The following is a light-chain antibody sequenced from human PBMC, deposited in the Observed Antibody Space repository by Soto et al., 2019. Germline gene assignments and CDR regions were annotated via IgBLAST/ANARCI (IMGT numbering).Light chain of an antibody. CDR2: DVN. Sequence: QSVLIQPASVSGSPGQSITISCTGTTSDVGGYNHVSWFQQHPGKVPKLMIYDVNNLPSGVSNRFSGSKSGNTASLTISGLQAEDEADYYCSSYTNTNTLVFGGGTKLTVL. CDR1: TSDVGGYNH. CDR3: SSYTNTNTLV. J-gene: IGLJ2*01. V-gene: IGLV2-14*01.